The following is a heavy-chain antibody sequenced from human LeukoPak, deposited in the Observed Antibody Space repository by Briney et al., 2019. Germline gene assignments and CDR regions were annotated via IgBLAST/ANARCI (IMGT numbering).Heavy chain of an antibody. J-gene: IGHJ5*02. CDR1: GFTFTNYG. V-gene: IGHV3-23*01. Sequence: PGGSLRLSCSASGFTFTNYGMSWVRQAPGKGLEWVSGLSGSGDGQFYADSVEGRFTISRDIFNNIWYLQMNSLRAEDTAVYYCAKGCQCPSGLSSWFDPGGQGTLDAVSS. CDR3: AKGCQCPSGLSSWFDP. CDR2: LSGSGDGQ. D-gene: IGHD1-14*01.